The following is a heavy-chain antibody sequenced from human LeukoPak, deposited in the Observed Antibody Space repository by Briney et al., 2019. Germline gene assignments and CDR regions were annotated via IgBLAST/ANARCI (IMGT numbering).Heavy chain of an antibody. CDR2: IKRDGSGE. V-gene: IGHV3-7*01. CDR3: ASLLGDKTIFDY. CDR1: GFIFGSRW. Sequence: GGSLRLSCAASGFIFGSRWMSWVRQAPGKGLEWVASIKRDGSGEYYLDSVKGRFTIFRDNAKNSLYLQMNSLRAEDTAVYYCASLLGDKTIFDYWGQGTLVTVSS. D-gene: IGHD3-10*01. J-gene: IGHJ4*02.